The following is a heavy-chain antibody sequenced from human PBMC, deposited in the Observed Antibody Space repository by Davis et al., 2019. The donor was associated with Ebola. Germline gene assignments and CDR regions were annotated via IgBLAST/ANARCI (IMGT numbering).Heavy chain of an antibody. CDR2: IRSKAYGGTT. Sequence: GESLKISCTASGFTFGDYAMSWVRQAPGKGLEWVGFIRSKAYGGTTEYAASVKGRFTISRDDSKSIAYLQMNSLKTEDTAVYYCTREEDMVRGVISYYYGMDVWGQGTTVTVSS. D-gene: IGHD3-10*01. V-gene: IGHV3-49*04. CDR3: TREEDMVRGVISYYYGMDV. J-gene: IGHJ6*02. CDR1: GFTFGDYA.